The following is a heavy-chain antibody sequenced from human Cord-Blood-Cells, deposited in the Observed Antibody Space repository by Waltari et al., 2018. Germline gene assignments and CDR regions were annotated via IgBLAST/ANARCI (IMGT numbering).Heavy chain of an antibody. D-gene: IGHD6-13*01. CDR3: AKDRTLPGYSSSWCDY. CDR2: ISYDGSNK. J-gene: IGHJ4*02. CDR1: GFTFSSYG. V-gene: IGHV3-30*18. Sequence: QVQLVESGGGVVQPGRSLRLSCAASGFTFSSYGMHWVRQAPGKGLEWVAVISYDGSNKYYADSVKGRFTISRDNSKNTLYLQMNSLRAEDTAVYYCAKDRTLPGYSSSWCDYWGQGTLVTVSS.